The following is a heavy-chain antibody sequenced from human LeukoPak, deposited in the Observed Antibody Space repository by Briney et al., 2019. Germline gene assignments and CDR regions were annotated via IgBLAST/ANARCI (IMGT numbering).Heavy chain of an antibody. CDR2: IYYSGST. V-gene: IGHV4-39*01. CDR1: GGSISSSSYY. CDR3: ARSVDDYVWGWYFDY. J-gene: IGHJ4*02. Sequence: SETLSLTCTVSGGSISSSSYYWGWIRQPPGKGLEWIGSIYYSGSTYYNPSLKSRVTISVDTSKNQFSLKLSSVTAADTAVYYCARSVDDYVWGWYFDYWGQGTLVTVSS. D-gene: IGHD3-16*01.